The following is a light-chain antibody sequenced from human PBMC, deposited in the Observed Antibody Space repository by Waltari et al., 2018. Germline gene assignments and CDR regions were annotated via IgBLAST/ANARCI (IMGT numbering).Light chain of an antibody. CDR3: QQYETYPLT. CDR1: QGIRNY. Sequence: DIQMTQYPSSLSEYVRDRVNITCRASQGIRNYLVWFHQKPGKAPKSLIFGASNLQNGVPSRFSGSGSGTDFTLTISNLEPEDVATYYCQQYETYPLTFGGGTKVEIK. J-gene: IGKJ4*01. V-gene: IGKV1-16*01. CDR2: GAS.